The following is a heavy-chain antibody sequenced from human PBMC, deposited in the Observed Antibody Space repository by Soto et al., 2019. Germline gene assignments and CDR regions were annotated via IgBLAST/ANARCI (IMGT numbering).Heavy chain of an antibody. D-gene: IGHD4-17*01. V-gene: IGHV3-30*18. CDR3: AKAGTFYGDYSNFDY. CDR2: ISYDGSNK. CDR1: GFTFSSYG. J-gene: IGHJ4*02. Sequence: QVQLVESGGGVVQPGRSLRLSCAASGFTFSSYGMHWVRLAPGKGLEWVAVISYDGSNKYYADSVKGRFTISRDNSKNTLYLQMNSLRAEDTAVYYCAKAGTFYGDYSNFDYWGQGTLVTVSS.